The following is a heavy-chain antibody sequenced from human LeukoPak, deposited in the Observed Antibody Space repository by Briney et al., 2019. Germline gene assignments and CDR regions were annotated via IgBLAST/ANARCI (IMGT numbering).Heavy chain of an antibody. Sequence: GASVRVSCKASGYTFTSYGISWVRQAPGQGLGWRGWISAYNGNTNYAQKLQGRVTMTTDTYTKKAYMELRSLRSDDTAMYYSARGNSYGSIPFAYWGQGTLVTVSS. CDR2: ISAYNGNT. J-gene: IGHJ4*02. CDR3: ARGNSYGSIPFAY. D-gene: IGHD5-18*01. CDR1: GYTFTSYG. V-gene: IGHV1-18*01.